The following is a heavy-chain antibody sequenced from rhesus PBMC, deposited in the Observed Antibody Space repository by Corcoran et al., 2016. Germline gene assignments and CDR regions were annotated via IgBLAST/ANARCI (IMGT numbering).Heavy chain of an antibody. J-gene: IGHJ4*01. CDR3: VRWDGGKYGY. V-gene: IGHV4-122*02. CDR2: VPYSGGP. CDR1: GGSITSDYYY. Sequence: QVQLQESGPGLVKPSETLSLTCAVSGGSITSDYYYWGLIRTHPGGGPECIWYVPYSGGPRLPPSLRRRGSLSGDTASNQFSLNLRAVTAAETAVYYSVRWDGGKYGYWGHGVLVTVSS. D-gene: IGHD1-44*01.